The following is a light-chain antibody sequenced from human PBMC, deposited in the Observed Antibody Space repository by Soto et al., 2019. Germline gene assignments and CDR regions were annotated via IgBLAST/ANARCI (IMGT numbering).Light chain of an antibody. V-gene: IGKV3-11*01. CDR1: QSVSSY. CDR3: QQRSNWPWT. CDR2: DAS. J-gene: IGKJ1*01. Sequence: IVFTQSPATLPLSPRERATLSCRASQSVSSYLAWYQQKPGQAPRLLIYDASNRATGIPARFSGSGSGTDFTLTISSLEPEDFAVYYCQQRSNWPWTFGQGTKVDNK.